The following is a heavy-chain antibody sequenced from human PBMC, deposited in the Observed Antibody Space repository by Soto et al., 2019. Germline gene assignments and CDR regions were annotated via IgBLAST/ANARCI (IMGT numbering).Heavy chain of an antibody. CDR3: ARLGQSPSGVVKGAFDI. V-gene: IGHV4-59*08. CDR2: TYYSGNT. J-gene: IGHJ3*02. CDR1: GGSISSYY. D-gene: IGHD3-3*01. Sequence: QVQLQESGPGLVKPSETLSLTCTVSGGSISSYYWSWIRQPPGKGLEWIAYTYYSGNTDYCPSLKSRVAISVDTSKNQFSLKLSSVTAADTAVYYCARLGQSPSGVVKGAFDIWGQGTLVTVSS.